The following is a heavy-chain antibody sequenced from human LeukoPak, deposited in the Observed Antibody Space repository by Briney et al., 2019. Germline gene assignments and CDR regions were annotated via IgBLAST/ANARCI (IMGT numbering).Heavy chain of an antibody. Sequence: SETLSLTCTVSGGSISCSSYYWGWIRQPPGKGLEWIGSIYYSGSTYYNPSLKSRVSLSVDTSNNQFSLRSTSATAADTAMYYCARGRFAELLFDIWGQGTLVTVSS. V-gene: IGHV4-39*07. CDR1: GGSISCSSYY. CDR3: ARGRFAELLFDI. J-gene: IGHJ4*02. D-gene: IGHD3-10*01. CDR2: IYYSGST.